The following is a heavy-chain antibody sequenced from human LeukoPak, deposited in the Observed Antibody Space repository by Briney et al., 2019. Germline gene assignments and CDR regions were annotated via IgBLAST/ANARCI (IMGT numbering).Heavy chain of an antibody. Sequence: GGSLRLSCAASGFTFSSYSMNWVRQAPGKGLEWVSSISGSSSYIYYADSVKGRFTISRDNAKNSLYLQMNSLRAEDTAVYYCARVDYGDYVWFDPWGQGTLVTVSS. CDR3: ARVDYGDYVWFDP. CDR2: ISGSSSYI. V-gene: IGHV3-21*01. D-gene: IGHD4-17*01. CDR1: GFTFSSYS. J-gene: IGHJ5*02.